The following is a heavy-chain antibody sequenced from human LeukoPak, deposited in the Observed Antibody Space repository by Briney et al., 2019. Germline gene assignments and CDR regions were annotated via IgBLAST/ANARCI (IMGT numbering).Heavy chain of an antibody. CDR2: IYHSGST. J-gene: IGHJ5*02. V-gene: IGHV4-38-2*01. Sequence: KPSETLSLTCAVSGYSISSGYYWGWIRQPPGKGLEWIGSIYHSGSTYYNPSLKSRVTISVDTSKNQFSLTLSSVTAADTAVYYCARAFVVVPAAMYFAPWGQGTLVTVSS. CDR1: GYSISSGYY. D-gene: IGHD2-2*01. CDR3: ARAFVVVPAAMYFAP.